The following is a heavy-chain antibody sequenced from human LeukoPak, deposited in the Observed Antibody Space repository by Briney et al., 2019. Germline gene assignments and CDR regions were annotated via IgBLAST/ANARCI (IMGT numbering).Heavy chain of an antibody. CDR3: ARGQGWFDT. V-gene: IGHV3-30*04. Sequence: GGSLRLSCAASGFTFSSYAMHWVRQAPGKGLEWVAVISYDGSNKYYADSVKGRFTISRDNSKNTLYLQMNSLGADDTAVYYCARGQGWFDTWGQGTLVTVSS. J-gene: IGHJ5*02. CDR2: ISYDGSNK. CDR1: GFTFSSYA.